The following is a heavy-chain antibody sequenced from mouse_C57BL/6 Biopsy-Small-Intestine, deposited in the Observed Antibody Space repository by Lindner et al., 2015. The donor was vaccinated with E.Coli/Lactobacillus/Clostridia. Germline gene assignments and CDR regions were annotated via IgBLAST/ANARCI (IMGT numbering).Heavy chain of an antibody. V-gene: IGHV1-64*01. CDR3: ARRAGRVPDSYYGMDV. D-gene: IGHD1-1*02. CDR2: INPNSGST. Sequence: SVKFSCKASGYTFTSNYLHWVRQAPGQGLEWIGLINPNSGSTTYAQNFWGRVTMTRDTSTSTVYMDLSSLRSDDTAVYYCARRAGRVPDSYYGMDVWGQGTTVTVSS. CDR1: GYTFTSNY. J-gene: IGHJ1*01.